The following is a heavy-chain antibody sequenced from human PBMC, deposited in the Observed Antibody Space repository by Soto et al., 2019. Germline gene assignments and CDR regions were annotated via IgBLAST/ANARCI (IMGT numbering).Heavy chain of an antibody. V-gene: IGHV3-23*01. CDR2: ISGSGGST. CDR3: AKESAAGDYYDSSGYSDY. D-gene: IGHD3-22*01. Sequence: GGSLRLSCAASGFTFSSYAMSWVRQAPGKGLEWVSAISGSGGSTYYADSVKGRFTISRDNSKNTLYLQMNSLRAEDTAVYYRAKESAAGDYYDSSGYSDYWGQGTLVTVSS. CDR1: GFTFSSYA. J-gene: IGHJ4*02.